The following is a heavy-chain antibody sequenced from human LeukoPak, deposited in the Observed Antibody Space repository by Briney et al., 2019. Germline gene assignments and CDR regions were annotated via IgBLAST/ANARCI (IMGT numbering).Heavy chain of an antibody. D-gene: IGHD3-9*01. CDR1: GYTFTSYG. J-gene: IGHJ4*02. CDR3: ARDPPLDILTGYYN. Sequence: EASVKVSCKASGYTFTSYGISWVRQAPGQGLEWMGWISAYNGNTNYAQKLQGRVTMTTDTSTSTAYMELRSLRSDDTAVYYCARDPPLDILTGYYNRGQGTLVTVSS. V-gene: IGHV1-18*01. CDR2: ISAYNGNT.